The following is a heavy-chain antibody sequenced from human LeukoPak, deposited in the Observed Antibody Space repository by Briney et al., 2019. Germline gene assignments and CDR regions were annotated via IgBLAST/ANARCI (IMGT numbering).Heavy chain of an antibody. CDR1: GGSISSDY. Sequence: SETLSLTCTVSGGSISSDYWSWIRQPPGKGLEWIGYIYTSGSTNYNPSLKSRVTISVDTSKNQFSLKLSSVTAADTAVYYCARGSVYYDFWSGYTQESNWFDPWGQGTLVTVSS. V-gene: IGHV4-4*09. D-gene: IGHD3-3*01. CDR3: ARGSVYYDFWSGYTQESNWFDP. CDR2: IYTSGST. J-gene: IGHJ5*02.